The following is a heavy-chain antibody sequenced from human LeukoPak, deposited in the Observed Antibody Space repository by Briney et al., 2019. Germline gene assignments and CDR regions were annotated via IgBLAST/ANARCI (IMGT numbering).Heavy chain of an antibody. CDR3: ARDTKRSRARWENLGIDP. CDR1: GYTFTSYD. CDR2: MNPNSGNT. J-gene: IGHJ5*02. Sequence: ASVKVSCKASGYTFTSYDINWVRQATGQGLEWMGWMNPNSGNTGYAQKFQGRVTMTRNTSISTAYMELSSLRSDDTAVYYCARDTKRSRARWENLGIDPWGQGTLVTVSS. D-gene: IGHD3-16*01. V-gene: IGHV1-8*01.